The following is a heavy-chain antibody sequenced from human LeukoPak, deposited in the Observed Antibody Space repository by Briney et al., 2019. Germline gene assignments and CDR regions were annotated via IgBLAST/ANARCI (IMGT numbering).Heavy chain of an antibody. D-gene: IGHD3-9*01. CDR3: AKYHAGARSYYDILTGYSNNDAFDI. V-gene: IGHV3-30*18. Sequence: GGSLRLSCAASGFTFSSYGMHWVRQAPGKGREWVAVISYDGSNKYYADSVKGRFTTSRDNSKNTLYLKMNSLRAEETAVYYCAKYHAGARSYYDILTGYSNNDAFDIWGQGTMVTVSS. CDR1: GFTFSSYG. CDR2: ISYDGSNK. J-gene: IGHJ3*02.